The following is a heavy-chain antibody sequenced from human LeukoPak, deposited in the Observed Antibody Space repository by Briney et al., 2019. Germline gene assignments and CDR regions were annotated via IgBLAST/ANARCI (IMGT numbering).Heavy chain of an antibody. J-gene: IGHJ4*02. CDR2: INSDGSIR. V-gene: IGHV3-74*01. CDR1: GFTFSSYW. CDR3: VRDLDSYFDY. Sequence: PGGSLRLSCAASGFTFSSYWMHWVRQAPGKGLVWVSRINSDGSIRNYVDSVRGRFTISRDNSKNTLYLQMNSLRAEDTAVYYCVRDLDSYFDYWGQGTLVTVSS.